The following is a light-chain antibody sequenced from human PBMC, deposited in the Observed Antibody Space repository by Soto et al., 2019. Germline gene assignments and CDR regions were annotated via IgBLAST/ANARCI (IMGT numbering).Light chain of an antibody. CDR2: GAS. CDR1: QSVSSN. CDR3: QQYGSSGT. Sequence: EIVMTQSPATLSVSPGDRATLTCRASQSVSSNLAWYQQKPGQAPRLLIFGASTRATGIPARFSGRGSGTEFTLTISRLEPEDFAVYYCQQYGSSGTFGQGTKVDI. V-gene: IGKV3-15*01. J-gene: IGKJ1*01.